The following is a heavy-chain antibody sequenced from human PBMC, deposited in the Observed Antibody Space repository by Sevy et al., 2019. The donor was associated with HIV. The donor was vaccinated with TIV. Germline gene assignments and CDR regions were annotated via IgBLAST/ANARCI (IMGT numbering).Heavy chain of an antibody. CDR3: ARDRVYYDSSGSYSWFDP. D-gene: IGHD3-22*01. V-gene: IGHV3-7*01. CDR2: IKQDGSEK. Sequence: GGSLRLSCAASGFTFDDYAMHWVRQAPGKGLEWVANIKQDGSEKYYVDSVKGRFTISRDNAKNSLYLQMSSLRAEDTAVYYCARDRVYYDSSGSYSWFDPWGQGTLVTVSS. CDR1: GFTFDDYA. J-gene: IGHJ5*02.